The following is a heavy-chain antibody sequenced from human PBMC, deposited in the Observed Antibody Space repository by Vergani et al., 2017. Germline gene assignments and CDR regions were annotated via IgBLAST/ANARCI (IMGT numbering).Heavy chain of an antibody. Sequence: VQLQESGPGLVKPSETLSLTCTVSGGSISSYYWSWIRQPPGKGLEWIGYIYYSGSTNYNPSLKSRVTISVDTSKNQFSLKLSSVTAADTAVYYCARLYYDFWSGRGDWFDPWGQGTLVTVSS. CDR3: ARLYYDFWSGRGDWFDP. J-gene: IGHJ5*02. CDR2: IYYSGST. CDR1: GGSISSYY. D-gene: IGHD3-3*01. V-gene: IGHV4-59*01.